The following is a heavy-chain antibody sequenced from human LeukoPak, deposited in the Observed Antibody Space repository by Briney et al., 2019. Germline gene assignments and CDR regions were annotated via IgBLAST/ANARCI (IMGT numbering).Heavy chain of an antibody. V-gene: IGHV4-39*07. Sequence: SETLSLTCTLSGGTVTSSTYFWGWIRQPPGKGLEWIGSISYSGATYYNPSLKSRVSMSVHTSKNQFSLKLSSVTAADTAVYYCARGRRYSGYDSWRYYYYMDVWGKGTTVTVSS. D-gene: IGHD5-12*01. CDR1: GGTVTSSTYF. J-gene: IGHJ6*03. CDR2: ISYSGAT. CDR3: ARGRRYSGYDSWRYYYYMDV.